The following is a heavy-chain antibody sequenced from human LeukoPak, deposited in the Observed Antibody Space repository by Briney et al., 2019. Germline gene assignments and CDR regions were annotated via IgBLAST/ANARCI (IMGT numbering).Heavy chain of an antibody. CDR1: GFTFKSAW. J-gene: IGHJ5*02. V-gene: IGHV3-15*07. D-gene: IGHD6-6*01. CDR3: TSFTISSGFP. CDR2: IKSKTDGGTT. Sequence: GGSLRLSCAAPGFTFKSAWMNWVRQAPGKGLEWVGRIKSKTDGGTTDYAAPVKGRFSISRDDSTNTLYLQMNSLKAEDTAVYYCTSFTISSGFPWGQGTLVTVSS.